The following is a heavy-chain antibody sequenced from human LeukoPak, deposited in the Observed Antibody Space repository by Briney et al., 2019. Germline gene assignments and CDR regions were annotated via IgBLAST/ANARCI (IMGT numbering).Heavy chain of an antibody. Sequence: GGSLRLSCAASGFTFSSYEMNWVRQAPGKGLEWVSYISSSGSTIYYADSVKGRFTISRDNSKNTLILQMNSLRPEDTAIYYCAKNDGNYCDPWGQGTLVTVSS. CDR1: GFTFSSYE. J-gene: IGHJ5*02. CDR3: AKNDGNYCDP. CDR2: ISSSGSTI. D-gene: IGHD1-26*01. V-gene: IGHV3-48*03.